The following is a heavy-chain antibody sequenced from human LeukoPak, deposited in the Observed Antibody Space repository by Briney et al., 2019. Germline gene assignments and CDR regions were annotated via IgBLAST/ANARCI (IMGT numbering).Heavy chain of an antibody. CDR1: GFTFSNYW. CDR3: ARGGDSSNWYPGYFDY. D-gene: IGHD6-13*01. Sequence: AGSLRLSCAASGFTFSNYWMHWVRQPPGKGPVWVSRIKSDGSSTRFADSVQGRFTISRDNGKNTLYLQMNSLRAEDTAVYYCARGGDSSNWYPGYFDYWGQGALVTVSS. CDR2: IKSDGSST. J-gene: IGHJ4*02. V-gene: IGHV3-74*01.